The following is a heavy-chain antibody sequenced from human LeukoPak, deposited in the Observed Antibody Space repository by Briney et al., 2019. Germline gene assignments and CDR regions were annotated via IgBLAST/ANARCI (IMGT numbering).Heavy chain of an antibody. CDR1: GGTFSSYA. CDR3: ARALRYFDWSKPFDY. Sequence: GSSVKVSYKASGGTFSSYAISWVRQAPGQGLEWMGGIIPIFGTANYAQKFQGRVTITADKSTSTAYMELSSLRSEDTAVYYCARALRYFDWSKPFDYWGQGTLVTVSS. D-gene: IGHD3-9*01. V-gene: IGHV1-69*06. J-gene: IGHJ4*02. CDR2: IIPIFGTA.